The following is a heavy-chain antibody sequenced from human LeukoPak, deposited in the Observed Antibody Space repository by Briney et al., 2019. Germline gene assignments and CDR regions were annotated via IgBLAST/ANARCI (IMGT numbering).Heavy chain of an antibody. V-gene: IGHV4-30-4*08. D-gene: IGHD3-10*01. CDR3: ARDYGSGSHLDY. CDR2: IYYSGST. J-gene: IGHJ4*02. CDR1: GGSISSGDYY. Sequence: SETLSLTCTVSGGSISSGDYYWSWIRQPPGKGLEWIGYIYYSGSTYYNPSLKSRVTVSVDTSKNQFSLKLSSVTAADTAVYYCARDYGSGSHLDYWGQGTLVTVSS.